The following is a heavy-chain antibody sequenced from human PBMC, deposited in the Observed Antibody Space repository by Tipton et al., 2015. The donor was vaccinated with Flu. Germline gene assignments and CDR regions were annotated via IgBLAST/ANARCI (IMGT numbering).Heavy chain of an antibody. CDR1: GASISEKD. CDR2: VDIRGIS. J-gene: IGHJ4*02. D-gene: IGHD1-26*01. Sequence: TLSFTCSVYGASISEKDWSWIRLAAGKGLEWIGRVDIRGISQYNPSLQSRVTLSADASTNQVSLRLTHVTAADTAVYFCARDRLGEFDYWGQGTLVTVSS. V-gene: IGHV4-4*07. CDR3: ARDRLGEFDY.